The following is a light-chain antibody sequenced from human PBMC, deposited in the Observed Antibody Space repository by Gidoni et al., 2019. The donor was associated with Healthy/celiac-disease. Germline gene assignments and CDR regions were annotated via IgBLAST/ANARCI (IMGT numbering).Light chain of an antibody. V-gene: IGKV1-5*03. CDR2: KAS. J-gene: IGKJ1*01. CDR1: QSITSW. CDR3: QQYNNFPWT. Sequence: DIQMTQSPSTLSASVGDIVSITCRASQSITSWLAWYQQKPGKAPNLLIYKASSLESGVPSRFSGSGSGTEFTLTISSLQPDDSATYYCQQYNNFPWTFGQGTKVEIK.